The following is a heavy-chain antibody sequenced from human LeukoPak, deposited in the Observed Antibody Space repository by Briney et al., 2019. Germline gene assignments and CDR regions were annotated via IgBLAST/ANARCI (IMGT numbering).Heavy chain of an antibody. CDR3: AKDMYSSSYYFDY. CDR2: ISYDGSNK. V-gene: IGHV3-30*18. D-gene: IGHD6-13*01. J-gene: IGHJ4*02. Sequence: GRSLRLSCAASGFTFSSYGMHWVRQAPGKGLEWVAVISYDGSNKYYADSVKGRFTISRDNSKNTLYLQMNSLRAEDTAVYYCAKDMYSSSYYFDYWGQGTLVTVSS. CDR1: GFTFSSYG.